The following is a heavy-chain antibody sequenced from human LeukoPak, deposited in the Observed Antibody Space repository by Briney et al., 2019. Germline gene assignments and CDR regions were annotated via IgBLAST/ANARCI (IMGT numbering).Heavy chain of an antibody. Sequence: GGSLRLSCVASGFSFDDYSMHWVRQAPGKGLEWVSGVNWNSNYVGYADSVKGRFTISRDNAKNSLYLQMNSLRAEDTAVYYCARVGRLQYGDYVAFDYWGQGALVTVSS. CDR2: VNWNSNYV. J-gene: IGHJ4*02. D-gene: IGHD4-17*01. CDR3: ARVGRLQYGDYVAFDY. CDR1: GFSFDDYS. V-gene: IGHV3-9*01.